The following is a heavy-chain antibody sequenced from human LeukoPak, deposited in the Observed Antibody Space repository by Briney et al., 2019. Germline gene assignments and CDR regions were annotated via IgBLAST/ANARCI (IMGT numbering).Heavy chain of an antibody. D-gene: IGHD3-10*01. J-gene: IGHJ3*02. CDR2: ISAYNGNT. V-gene: IGHV1-18*01. CDR1: GYTFTSYG. CDR3: AKKKDGGDAFDI. Sequence: ASVKVSCKASGYTFTSYGISWVRQAPGQGLEWMGWISAYNGNTNYAQKLQGRVTMTTDTSTSTAYMELRSLRSDDTAVYYCAKKKDGGDAFDIWGQGTMVTVSS.